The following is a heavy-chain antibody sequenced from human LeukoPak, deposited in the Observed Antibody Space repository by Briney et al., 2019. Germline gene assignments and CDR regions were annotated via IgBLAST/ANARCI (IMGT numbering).Heavy chain of an antibody. CDR3: ARDAKLCSSTSCIDY. Sequence: GGSLRLSCAASGFTFSSYAMHWVRQAPGKGLEWVAVIPYDGSNKYYADSVKGRFTISRDNSKNTLYLQMNSLRAEDTAVYYCARDAKLCSSTSCIDYWGQGTLVTVSS. V-gene: IGHV3-30*04. D-gene: IGHD2-2*01. CDR1: GFTFSSYA. CDR2: IPYDGSNK. J-gene: IGHJ4*02.